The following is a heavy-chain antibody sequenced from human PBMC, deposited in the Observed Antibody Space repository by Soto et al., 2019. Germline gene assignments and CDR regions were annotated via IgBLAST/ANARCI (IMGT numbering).Heavy chain of an antibody. V-gene: IGHV4-31*03. Sequence: PSETLSLTCTVSDGSISSGGYYLSWIRQHPGKGLEWIGYIYYSGSTYYNPSLKSRVTISVDTSKNQFSLKLSSVTAADTAVYYCASLARPVDYWGQGNLVTVSS. D-gene: IGHD6-6*01. CDR1: DGSISSGGYY. CDR2: IYYSGST. CDR3: ASLARPVDY. J-gene: IGHJ4*02.